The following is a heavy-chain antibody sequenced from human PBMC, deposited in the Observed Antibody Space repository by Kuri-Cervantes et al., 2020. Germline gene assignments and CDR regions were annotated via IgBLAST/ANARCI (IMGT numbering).Heavy chain of an antibody. D-gene: IGHD6-13*01. CDR3: ARDISSRGSFDY. Sequence: ESLKISCAVYGGSFTGYYWSWIRQPPGKGLEWIGEINHSGSTNYNPSLKSRVTISVDKFKNQFSLKLSSVTAADTAVYYCARDISSRGSFDYWGQGTLVTVSS. V-gene: IGHV4-34*01. CDR2: INHSGST. J-gene: IGHJ4*02. CDR1: GGSFTGYY.